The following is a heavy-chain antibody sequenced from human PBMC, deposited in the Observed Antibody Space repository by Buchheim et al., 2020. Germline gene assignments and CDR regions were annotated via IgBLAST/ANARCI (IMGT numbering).Heavy chain of an antibody. J-gene: IGHJ4*02. CDR2: IYYSGTT. CDR3: ASRDVDDSEY. Sequence: QLQLQESGPGLVKPSETLSLTCTVSGGSISSSSTYWGWIRQPPGKGLEWIGSIYYSGTTYYNPSLKSRVPISVDTSRNQFSLRLNSVTAADTAVYYCASRDVDDSEYWGQGTL. D-gene: IGHD2-21*02. CDR1: GGSISSSSTY. V-gene: IGHV4-39*01.